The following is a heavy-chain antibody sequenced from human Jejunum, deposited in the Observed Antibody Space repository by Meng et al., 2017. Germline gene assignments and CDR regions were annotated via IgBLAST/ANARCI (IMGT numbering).Heavy chain of an antibody. CDR3: ARAKVTPMGYWFDP. V-gene: IGHV4-39*01. J-gene: IGHJ5*02. Sequence: QLQLQESDSGLVKPSQTLSLTCAVSGGSINTNTYYWDWIRQPPGKGMEWIGSVYYTGRTFYNPSLKSRVTISLDTSKNQFSLNLRSVAAADTAVYYCARAKVTPMGYWFDPWGQGTLVTVSS. CDR1: GGSINTNTYY. CDR2: VYYTGRT. D-gene: IGHD2-21*02.